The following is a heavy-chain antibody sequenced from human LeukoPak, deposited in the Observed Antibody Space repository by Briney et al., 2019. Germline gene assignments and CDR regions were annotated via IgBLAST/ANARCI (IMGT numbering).Heavy chain of an antibody. CDR2: TYYRSKWYN. V-gene: IGHV6-1*01. CDR1: GDSVSSNSAA. D-gene: IGHD1-1*01. J-gene: IGHJ3*02. Sequence: SQTLSLTCAISGDSVSSNSAAWNWIRQSPSRGLGWLGRTYYRSKWYNDYAVSVKSRININPDTSKNQFSLQLNSVTPEDTAVYYCARLQPNSGEWAFDIWGQGTMVTVSS. CDR3: ARLQPNSGEWAFDI.